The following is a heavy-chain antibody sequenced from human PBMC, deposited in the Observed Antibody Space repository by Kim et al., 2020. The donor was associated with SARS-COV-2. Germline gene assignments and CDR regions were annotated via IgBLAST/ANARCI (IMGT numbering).Heavy chain of an antibody. J-gene: IGHJ4*02. CDR2: ISSTSSAT. CDR3: ARHSDYGFGPFDS. CDR1: GFTFSSYS. V-gene: IGHV3-48*01. D-gene: IGHD4-17*01. Sequence: GGSLIPSCEASGFTFSSYSMTWVRLAPGKGLEWLSYISSTSSATYYADSVKGRFTISRDNARNSLYLEMNSLRAEDTAVYYCARHSDYGFGPFDSWGQGTLVSVSS.